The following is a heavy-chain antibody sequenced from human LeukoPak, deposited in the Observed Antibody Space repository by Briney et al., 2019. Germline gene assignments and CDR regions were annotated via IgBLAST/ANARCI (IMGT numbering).Heavy chain of an antibody. CDR3: ARWGSVGYSGYDLFDS. Sequence: GGSLRLSCAASGFTVSSNYMNWVRQAPGKGLEWVSVIYGGGNTDYADSVMGRFTISRDNSKNTLYLQMNSLRAEDTAVYYCARWGSVGYSGYDLFDSWGQGTLVTVSS. D-gene: IGHD5-12*01. CDR1: GFTVSSNY. CDR2: IYGGGNT. J-gene: IGHJ4*02. V-gene: IGHV3-66*01.